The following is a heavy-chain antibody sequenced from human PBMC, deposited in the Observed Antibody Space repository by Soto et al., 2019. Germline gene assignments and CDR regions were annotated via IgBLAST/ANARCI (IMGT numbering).Heavy chain of an antibody. J-gene: IGHJ3*02. Sequence: QVQLVESGGGVVQPGRSLRLSCAASGFTFSSYGMHWVRQAPGKGLEWVAVIWYDGSNKYYADSVKGRFTISRDNSKNTLYLQMNSLRPEDTAVYYCASLYCSGGSCYSTFDAFDIWGQGTMVTVSS. V-gene: IGHV3-33*01. CDR1: GFTFSSYG. CDR2: IWYDGSNK. D-gene: IGHD2-15*01. CDR3: ASLYCSGGSCYSTFDAFDI.